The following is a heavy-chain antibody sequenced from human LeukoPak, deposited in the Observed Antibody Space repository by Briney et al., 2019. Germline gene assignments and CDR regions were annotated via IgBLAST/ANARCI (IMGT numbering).Heavy chain of an antibody. CDR1: GGSMSSYY. Sequence: MPSETLSLTCTVSGGSMSSYYWSWLRQPPGRGLEWIGYIYYSGSTNYNPSLKSRVTISVDTSKNQFTLKLSSVTAADTAVYYCARGRYGWLPFDYWGQGTLVTVSS. CDR3: ARGRYGWLPFDY. CDR2: IYYSGST. V-gene: IGHV4-59*01. D-gene: IGHD3-16*01. J-gene: IGHJ4*02.